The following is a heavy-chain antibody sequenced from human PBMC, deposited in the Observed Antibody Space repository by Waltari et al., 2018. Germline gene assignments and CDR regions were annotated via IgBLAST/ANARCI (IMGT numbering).Heavy chain of an antibody. D-gene: IGHD2-2*01. Sequence: QVQLQESGPGLVKPSETLSLTCTVPGGSISSYYWSWIRQPPGKGLEWIGYIQYSGSTSYNPSLKSRVTISVDTAKNQFSLKLSAVTAADTAVYYCARAPSIRSSTRAHYYYYMDVWGKGTTVTVSS. V-gene: IGHV4-59*01. CDR1: GGSISSYY. CDR2: IQYSGST. J-gene: IGHJ6*03. CDR3: ARAPSIRSSTRAHYYYYMDV.